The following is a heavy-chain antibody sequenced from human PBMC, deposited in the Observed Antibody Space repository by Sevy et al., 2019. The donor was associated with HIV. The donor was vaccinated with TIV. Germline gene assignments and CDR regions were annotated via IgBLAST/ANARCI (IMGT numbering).Heavy chain of an antibody. D-gene: IGHD1-7*01. J-gene: IGHJ4*02. CDR1: GFIFSNYN. Sequence: GGCLRLSCAASGFIFSNYNMHWVRQAPGKGLQRVSCISSSSNDIYYADSLKGRFTISRVNAKNSLYLQINSLRAEDTAVYYCARKMELLVPDYWGQGTLVNVSS. CDR2: ISSSSNDI. V-gene: IGHV3-21*01. CDR3: ARKMELLVPDY.